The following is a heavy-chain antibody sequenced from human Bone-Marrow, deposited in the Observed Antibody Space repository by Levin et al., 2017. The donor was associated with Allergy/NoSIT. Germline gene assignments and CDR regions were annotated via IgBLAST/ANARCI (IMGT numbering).Heavy chain of an antibody. D-gene: IGHD3-3*01. CDR1: GYSFTSYW. J-gene: IGHJ6*03. V-gene: IGHV5-51*01. CDR2: IYPGDSDT. Sequence: PGESLKISCKGSGYSFTSYWIGWVRQMPGKGLEWMGIIYPGDSDTRYSPSFQGQVTISADKSISTAYLQWSSLKASDTAMYYCARRYYDFWSGQTPSPNYYYDDYMDGWGKGTTVTVSS. CDR3: ARRYYDFWSGQTPSPNYYYDDYMDG.